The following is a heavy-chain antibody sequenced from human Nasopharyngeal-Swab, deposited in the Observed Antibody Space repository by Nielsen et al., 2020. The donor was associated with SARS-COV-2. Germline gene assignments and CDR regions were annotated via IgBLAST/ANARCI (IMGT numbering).Heavy chain of an antibody. CDR3: ALMAELSIVGAYYGMDV. Sequence: GESLKISCAASGFTFDDYAMHWVRQAPGKGLEWVSLISGDGGSTYYADSVKGRFTISRDNSKNSLYLQMNSLRNEDTALYYCALMAELSIVGAYYGMDVWGQGTTVTVSS. J-gene: IGHJ6*02. D-gene: IGHD1-26*01. V-gene: IGHV3-43*02. CDR2: ISGDGGST. CDR1: GFTFDDYA.